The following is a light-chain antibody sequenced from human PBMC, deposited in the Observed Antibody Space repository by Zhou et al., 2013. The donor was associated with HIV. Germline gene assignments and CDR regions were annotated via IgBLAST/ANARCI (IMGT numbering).Light chain of an antibody. V-gene: IGKV2-30*02. J-gene: IGKJ1*01. CDR2: KVS. CDR1: QSLVHSDGNTY. Sequence: DVVMTQSPLSLPVTLGQPASISCRSSQSLVHSDGNTYLSWFQQRPGQSPRRLIYKVSNRDSGVPGRFSGSGSGTDFTLKISRVEAEDVGVYYCMQGTHWPPWTFGKGPRWKSN. CDR3: MQGTHWPPWT.